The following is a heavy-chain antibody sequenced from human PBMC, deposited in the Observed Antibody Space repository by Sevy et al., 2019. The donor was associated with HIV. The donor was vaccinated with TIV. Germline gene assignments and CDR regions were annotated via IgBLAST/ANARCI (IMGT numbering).Heavy chain of an antibody. J-gene: IGHJ4*02. CDR1: GYTFTGYY. CDR2: INPDSRGP. V-gene: IGHV1-2*02. CDR3: VRDDRDGYFEY. Sequence: ASVKVSCKASGYTFTGYYMHWMRQAPGQGLEWMGWINPDSRGPIYAPKFQGRVTLTRDTSISTAYMDLSRLKSDDTAVYHCVRDDRDGYFEYWGQGTLVTVSS.